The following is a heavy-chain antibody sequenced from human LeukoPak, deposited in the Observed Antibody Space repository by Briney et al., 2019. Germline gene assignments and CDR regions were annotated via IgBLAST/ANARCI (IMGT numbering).Heavy chain of an antibody. CDR1: EFSVGSNY. Sequence: GGSLRLSCAASEFSVGSNYMTWVRQAPGKGLEWVSYISTTGSSIYYADSVKGRFTISRDNVRNLLYLQMNSLRAEDTAVYYCARVQRGIAVAFDYWGQGTLATVSS. CDR2: ISTTGSSI. CDR3: ARVQRGIAVAFDY. V-gene: IGHV3-48*03. J-gene: IGHJ4*02. D-gene: IGHD6-19*01.